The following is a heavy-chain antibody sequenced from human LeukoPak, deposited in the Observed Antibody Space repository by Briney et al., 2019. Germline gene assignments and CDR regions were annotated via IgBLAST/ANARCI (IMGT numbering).Heavy chain of an antibody. CDR3: ARGSDDSSGYAIDY. V-gene: IGHV4-38-2*02. D-gene: IGHD3-22*01. J-gene: IGHJ4*02. CDR1: GYSISSGYY. CDR2: IYHSGST. Sequence: SETLSLTCTVSGYSISSGYYWGWIRQPPGKGLEWIGSIYHSGSTYYNPSLKSRVTISVDTSKNQFSLKLSSVTAADTAVYYCARGSDDSSGYAIDYWGQGTLVTVSS.